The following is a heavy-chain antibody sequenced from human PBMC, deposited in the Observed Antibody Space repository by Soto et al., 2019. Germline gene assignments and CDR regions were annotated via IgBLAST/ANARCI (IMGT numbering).Heavy chain of an antibody. CDR2: ISSSGSTI. Sequence: QVQLVESGGGLVKPGGSLRLSCAASGFSVSDYYMSWIRQAPGKGLEWVSYISSSGSTIYYADSLKGRFTIARDNAKNSLYLQMNSLRAEDTAVYYSARVWGVAATYFDYWGQGTLVTVSS. CDR3: ARVWGVAATYFDY. D-gene: IGHD2-15*01. V-gene: IGHV3-11*01. J-gene: IGHJ4*02. CDR1: GFSVSDYY.